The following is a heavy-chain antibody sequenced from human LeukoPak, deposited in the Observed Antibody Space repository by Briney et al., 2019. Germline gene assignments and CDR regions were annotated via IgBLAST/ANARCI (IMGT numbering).Heavy chain of an antibody. J-gene: IGHJ4*02. CDR1: GGSFSGYY. CDR3: ARHPIAAATEH. CDR2: INHSGST. D-gene: IGHD6-13*01. Sequence: PSETLSLTCAVYGGSFSGYYWSWIRQPPGKGLEWIGEINHSGSTYYNPSLKSRVTISVDTSKNQFSLKLSSVTAADTAVYYCARHPIAAATEHWGQGTLVTVSS. V-gene: IGHV4-34*01.